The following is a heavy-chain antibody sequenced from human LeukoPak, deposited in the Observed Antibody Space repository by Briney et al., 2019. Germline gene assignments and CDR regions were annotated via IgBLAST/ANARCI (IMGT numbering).Heavy chain of an antibody. CDR3: AKFETVAVIVMDF. Sequence: PGGSLRLSCAGSGFTFSSHSLNWVRQAPGKGLEWVSSISGDSHHIFYADSVKGRFTISRDNAKNSLYLQMNGLKAEDTAVYYCAKFETVAVIVMDFWGQGTLVTVSS. D-gene: IGHD6-19*01. CDR2: ISGDSHHI. CDR1: GFTFSSHS. J-gene: IGHJ4*02. V-gene: IGHV3-21*01.